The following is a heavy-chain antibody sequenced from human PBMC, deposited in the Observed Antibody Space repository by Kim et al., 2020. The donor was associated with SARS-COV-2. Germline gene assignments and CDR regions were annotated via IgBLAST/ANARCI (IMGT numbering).Heavy chain of an antibody. CDR1: GFTFSNYA. Sequence: GSLRLSCAASGFTFSNYAVTWLRQAPGKGLECVSIIGGGGNTHYADSVMGRFTISRDSSRNTVFLQMNSLRAEDTAVYYCARGGLTSGFDYWGQGTLVT. J-gene: IGHJ4*02. D-gene: IGHD3-3*01. CDR2: IIGGGGNT. CDR3: ARGGLTSGFDY. V-gene: IGHV3-23*01.